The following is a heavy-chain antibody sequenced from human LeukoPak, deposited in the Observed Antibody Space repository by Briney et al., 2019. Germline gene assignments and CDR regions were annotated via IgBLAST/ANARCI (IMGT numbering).Heavy chain of an antibody. J-gene: IGHJ4*02. D-gene: IGHD2-15*01. V-gene: IGHV3-48*04. CDR2: INGRGITI. CDR1: GFTFSAYS. CDR3: ARDQPSVGWGFDS. Sequence: GGPLRLSCAASGFTFSAYSMNWVRHTPGRGLEWVANINGRGITIHYADSFRGRFTISRDNTKNSLNLQMNNLRAEDTGLYYCARDQPSVGWGFDSWGRGTLVMSPQ.